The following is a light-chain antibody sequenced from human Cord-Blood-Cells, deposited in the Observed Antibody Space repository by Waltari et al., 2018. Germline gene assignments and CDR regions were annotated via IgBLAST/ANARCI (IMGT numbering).Light chain of an antibody. J-gene: IGLJ1*01. CDR1: SSNTGAGYD. CDR3: QSYDSSLSGYV. V-gene: IGLV1-40*01. CDR2: GNS. Sequence: QSVLTQPPSVSGAPGPRVTISCTGSSSNTGAGYDVHWSQQLPGTAPKLLIYGNSNRPSGVPDRFSGSKSGTSASLAITGLQAEDEADYYCQSYDSSLSGYVFGTGTKVTVL.